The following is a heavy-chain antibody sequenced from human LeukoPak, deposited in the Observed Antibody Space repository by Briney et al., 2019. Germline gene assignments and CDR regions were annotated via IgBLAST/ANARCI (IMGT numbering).Heavy chain of an antibody. Sequence: SVKVSCKASGGTFSNYAISWVRQAPGQGLEWMGGIIPIFGTANYAQKFQGRVTITADESTSTAYMGLSSLRSEDTAVYYCARGSRVWDSSGYYYLADDYWGQGTLVTVYS. CDR3: ARGSRVWDSSGYYYLADDY. CDR1: GGTFSNYA. CDR2: IIPIFGTA. D-gene: IGHD3-22*01. J-gene: IGHJ4*02. V-gene: IGHV1-69*13.